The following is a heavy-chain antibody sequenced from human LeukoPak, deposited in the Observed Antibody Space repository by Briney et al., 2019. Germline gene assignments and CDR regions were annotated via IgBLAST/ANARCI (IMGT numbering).Heavy chain of an antibody. D-gene: IGHD5-24*01. Sequence: GGSLRLSCVASGFPFSSYWMTWVRQAPGKGLEWVANIKQDGSKKSYVDSVKGRFTISRDNAKNSLYLQMNSLRAEDTAIYYSTRVGYIDEGIDYWGQGTLVTVSS. CDR1: GFPFSSYW. J-gene: IGHJ4*02. CDR2: IKQDGSKK. V-gene: IGHV3-7*04. CDR3: TRVGYIDEGIDY.